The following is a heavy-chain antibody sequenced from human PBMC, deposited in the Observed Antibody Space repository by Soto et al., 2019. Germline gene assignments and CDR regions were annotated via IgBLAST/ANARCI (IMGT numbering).Heavy chain of an antibody. CDR1: GGSISSGGYY. CDR3: ARVIDTVATGGNAFAI. D-gene: IGHD5-12*01. V-gene: IGHV4-31*03. Sequence: QVQLQESGPGLVKPSQTLSLTCTVSGGSISSGGYYWSWIRQHPGKGLEWIGYIYYSGSTYYNPSLKSRVTISADTSKNQFSLKLSSVTAADTAVYSCARVIDTVATGGNAFAIWGQGTMVTVSS. J-gene: IGHJ3*02. CDR2: IYYSGST.